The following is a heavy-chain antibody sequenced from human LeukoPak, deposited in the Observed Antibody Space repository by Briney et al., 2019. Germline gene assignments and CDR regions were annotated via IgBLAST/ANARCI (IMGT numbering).Heavy chain of an antibody. CDR3: ARRQSAFDEY. CDR1: GFSFGSHS. D-gene: IGHD2/OR15-2a*01. Sequence: GGSLRLSCAASGFSFGSHSMTWVRQAPGKGLEWVSTISSTSSYIYYADAVEGRFTISRDNTQNLLYLQMSSLRVGDTAVYYCARRQSAFDEYWGQGTLVSVST. J-gene: IGHJ4*02. CDR2: ISSTSSYI. V-gene: IGHV3-21*06.